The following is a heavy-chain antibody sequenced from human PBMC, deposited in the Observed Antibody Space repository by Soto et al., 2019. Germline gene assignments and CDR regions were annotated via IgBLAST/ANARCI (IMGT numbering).Heavy chain of an antibody. D-gene: IGHD1-26*01. V-gene: IGHV3-30-3*01. J-gene: IGHJ4*02. Sequence: QVQLVESGGDVVQPGRSLRLSCAASGFTFSSYTMHWVRQAPGKGLEWVAVISNEGSNKYYADSVKGRFTISRDNSKNTLYLQMNSLRAEDTAVYYCVRESGSYSPLDYWGQGTLVTVSS. CDR2: ISNEGSNK. CDR1: GFTFSSYT. CDR3: VRESGSYSPLDY.